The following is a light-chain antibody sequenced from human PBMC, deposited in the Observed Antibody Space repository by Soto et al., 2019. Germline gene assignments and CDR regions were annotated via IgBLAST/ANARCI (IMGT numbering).Light chain of an antibody. CDR2: GAS. CDR3: QKYNNWRLP. CDR1: QSVSSD. V-gene: IGKV3-15*01. J-gene: IGKJ5*01. Sequence: EIVMTQSPATLSVSPGERATLSCRASQSVSSDLAWYQQKPGQAPRLLIYGASTRATGIPARFSGSGSGTEFTLTIGSLQSEDFGVYYCQKYNNWRLPFGQGTGLEV.